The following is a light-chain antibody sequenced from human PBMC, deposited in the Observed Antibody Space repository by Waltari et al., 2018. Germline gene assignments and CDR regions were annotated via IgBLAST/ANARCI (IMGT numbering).Light chain of an antibody. CDR1: QSVRTY. J-gene: IGKJ4*01. V-gene: IGKV3-11*01. CDR2: DVS. CDR3: QQRYSWPLT. Sequence: EIVFTHSPATLSLPPGERATLSRWASQSVRTYLAWYQQKPGQAPRLFISDVSNRATGIPARFSGSGSGTDFTLTISSLEPEDFAIYYCQQRYSWPLTFGGGTKVEIK.